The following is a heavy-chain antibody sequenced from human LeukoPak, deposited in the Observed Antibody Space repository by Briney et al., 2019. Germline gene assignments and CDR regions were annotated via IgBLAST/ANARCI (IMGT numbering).Heavy chain of an antibody. CDR3: ARELSGSSSRHFDY. Sequence: GGSLRLSCAASGFTFSGYWMHWVRQAPGKGLVWVSRINSDGGNTNYADSVKGRFTISRDNAKDTLYLQMNSLRAEDTAVYYCARELSGSSSRHFDYWGQGTLVTVSS. CDR2: INSDGGNT. CDR1: GFTFSGYW. D-gene: IGHD6-13*01. V-gene: IGHV3-74*01. J-gene: IGHJ4*02.